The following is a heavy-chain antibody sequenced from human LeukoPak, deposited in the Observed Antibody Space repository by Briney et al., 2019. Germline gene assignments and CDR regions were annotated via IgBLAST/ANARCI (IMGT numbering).Heavy chain of an antibody. J-gene: IGHJ5*02. V-gene: IGHV3-30*18. CDR3: AKDRRSYGYNWFDP. CDR1: GFTFSNYG. CDR2: ISSHGRNK. D-gene: IGHD1-26*01. Sequence: GGSLRLSCAASGFTFSNYGMHWVRQAPGKGLEWVAVISSHGRNKYYAESVKGRFTISRDDSKNTLYLQMNSLRIEDTAVYYCAKDRRSYGYNWFDPWGQGTLVTVSS.